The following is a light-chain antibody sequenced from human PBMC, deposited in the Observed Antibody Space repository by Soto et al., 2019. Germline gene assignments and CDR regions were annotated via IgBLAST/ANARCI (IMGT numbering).Light chain of an antibody. V-gene: IGKV1-33*01. CDR1: QDIGNN. Sequence: DVQMTQSPSSLSASVGDRVTITCQASQDIGNNLNWYQQRPGKAPNLLIYHASNLETGVPSRFSGSGSGTDFSFTISSLQPEDTATYYCQQYDDLPMYTFGQGTKLEIK. J-gene: IGKJ2*01. CDR3: QQYDDLPMYT. CDR2: HAS.